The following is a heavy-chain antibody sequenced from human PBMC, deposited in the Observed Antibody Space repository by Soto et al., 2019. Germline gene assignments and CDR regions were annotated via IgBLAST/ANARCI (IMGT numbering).Heavy chain of an antibody. CDR1: GFTFSDYA. Sequence: PGGSLRLSCAASGFTFSDYAMHWVRQAPGKGLEWVAVVSHDGKNTHYAESVKGRFTISRDSSKNTVSQEMTSLRAEDTAVYYCAKGGRQWLVTSDFNYWGQGA. V-gene: IGHV3-30*18. CDR3: AKGGRQWLVTSDFNY. D-gene: IGHD6-19*01. J-gene: IGHJ4*02. CDR2: VSHDGKNT.